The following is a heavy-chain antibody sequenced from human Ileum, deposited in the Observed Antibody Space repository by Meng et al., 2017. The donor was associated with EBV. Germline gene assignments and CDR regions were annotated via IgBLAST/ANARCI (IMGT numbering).Heavy chain of an antibody. CDR1: GGPSSCYH. Sequence: QVCHEQWSAGVLNPPSTWSPTCAGTGGPSSCYHWSCIPPAPAKGLDWIGKINYSGNTNFNPSLKIRITISADKSKNQFSLKLNSVTAADTSVYYCRHAYCNHIDGCSDKWGQGILVTVSS. J-gene: IGHJ4*02. CDR2: INYSGNT. D-gene: IGHD2/OR15-2a*01. V-gene: IGHV4-34*01. CDR3: RHAYCNHIDGCSDK.